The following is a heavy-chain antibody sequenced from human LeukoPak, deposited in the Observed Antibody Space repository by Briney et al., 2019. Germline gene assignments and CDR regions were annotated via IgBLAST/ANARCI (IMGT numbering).Heavy chain of an antibody. CDR2: FDPEDGET. J-gene: IGHJ6*03. Sequence: GASVKVSCKVSGYTLTELSMHWVRQAPGKGLEWMGGFDPEDGETIYAQKFQGRVTMTEDTSTDTAYMGLSSLRSEDTAVYYCATTGSGNYYYYMDVWGKGTTVTVSS. CDR3: ATTGSGNYYYYMDV. CDR1: GYTLTELS. D-gene: IGHD3-10*01. V-gene: IGHV1-24*01.